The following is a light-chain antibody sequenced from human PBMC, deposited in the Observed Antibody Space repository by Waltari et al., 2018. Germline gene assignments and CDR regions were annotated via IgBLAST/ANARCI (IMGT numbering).Light chain of an antibody. Sequence: EIQMTQSPSTLSASVGDRVTITCRASQIISTWLAWYQQKPGKAPKLLIYKASGLESGVPSRFSGSGSGTEFTLTISSLQPDDFVTYYCQQYNDYPLTFGGGTKVEIK. CDR1: QIISTW. CDR3: QQYNDYPLT. J-gene: IGKJ4*01. CDR2: KAS. V-gene: IGKV1-5*03.